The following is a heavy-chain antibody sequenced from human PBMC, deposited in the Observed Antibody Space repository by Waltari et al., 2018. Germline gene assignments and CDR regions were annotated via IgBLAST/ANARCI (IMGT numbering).Heavy chain of an antibody. CDR3: ARARITGNRYYYYYGMDV. CDR2: INHSGST. J-gene: IGHJ6*02. D-gene: IGHD1-20*01. CDR1: GGSFSGYY. Sequence: QVQLQQWGAGLLKPSETLSLTCAVYGGSFSGYYWSWIRQTPGKGLEWIGEINHSGSTNYNPSPKSRVTRSVDTSKNQFSLKLSSVTAADTAVYYCARARITGNRYYYYYGMDVWGQGTTVTVSS. V-gene: IGHV4-34*01.